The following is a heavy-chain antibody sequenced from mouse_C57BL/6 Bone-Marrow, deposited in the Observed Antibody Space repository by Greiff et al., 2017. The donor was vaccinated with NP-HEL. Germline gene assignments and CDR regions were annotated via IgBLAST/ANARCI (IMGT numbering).Heavy chain of an antibody. CDR3: ARSEIYYGYGAY. D-gene: IGHD2-2*01. J-gene: IGHJ3*01. V-gene: IGHV1-39*01. Sequence: VQLQQSGPELVKPGASVKISCKASGYSFTDYNMNWVKQSNGKSLEWIGVINPNPPTTSYNQKFNAKATLTGDQSSSKAERERNSLTSEDSAVYYCARSEIYYGYGAYWGQGTLVTVSA. CDR2: INPNPPTT. CDR1: GYSFTDYN.